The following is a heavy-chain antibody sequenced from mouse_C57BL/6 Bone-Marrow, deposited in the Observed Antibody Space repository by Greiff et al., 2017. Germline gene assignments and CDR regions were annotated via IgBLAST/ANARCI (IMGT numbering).Heavy chain of an antibody. Sequence: VKLQQSGAELARPGASVKLSCKASGYTFTSYGISWVKQRTGQGLEWIGEIYPRSGNTYYNEKFKGKATLTADKSSSTAYMELRSLTSEDSAVYFCAQLVLAYWGQGTLVTVSA. CDR3: AQLVLAY. V-gene: IGHV1-81*01. CDR1: GYTFTSYG. D-gene: IGHD4-1*02. CDR2: IYPRSGNT. J-gene: IGHJ3*01.